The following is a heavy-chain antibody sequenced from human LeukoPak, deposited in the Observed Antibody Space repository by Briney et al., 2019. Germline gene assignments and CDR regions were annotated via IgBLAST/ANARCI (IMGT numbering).Heavy chain of an antibody. CDR2: IYYSGST. CDR3: ARSPQYDGSGYFWDL. Sequence: PSETLSLTCTVSGGSISSYYWSWIRQPPGKGLEWIGYIYYSGSTNYNPSLKSRVTISVDTSMDQFSLRLSSVTAADTAIYYCARSPQYDGSGYFWDLWGQGTLGNGSS. CDR1: GGSISSYY. J-gene: IGHJ5*02. V-gene: IGHV4-59*12. D-gene: IGHD3-22*01.